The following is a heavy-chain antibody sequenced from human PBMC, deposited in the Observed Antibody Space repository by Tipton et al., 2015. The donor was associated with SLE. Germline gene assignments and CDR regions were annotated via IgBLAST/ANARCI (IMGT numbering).Heavy chain of an antibody. CDR2: IYTSGST. CDR3: ARDYRGLGATTWFDP. Sequence: TLSLTCAVYGGSIISYYWSWIWQPAGQGLGWIGRIYTSGSTNYNPSLKSRVTMSVDTSKNQFSLKLSSVTAADTAVYYCARDYRGLGATTWFDPWGQGTLVTVSS. CDR1: GGSIISYY. V-gene: IGHV4-4*07. J-gene: IGHJ5*02. D-gene: IGHD1-26*01.